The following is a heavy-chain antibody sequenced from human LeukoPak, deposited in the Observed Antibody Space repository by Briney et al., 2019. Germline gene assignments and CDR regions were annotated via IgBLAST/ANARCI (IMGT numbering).Heavy chain of an antibody. CDR2: ISSSGSTI. Sequence: GGSLRLSCVASGFTFSNYWMSWVRQAPGKGLEGVSYISSSGSTIYYADSVKGRFTISRDNAKNSLYLQMNSLRAEDTAVYYCARGSGYSSSWYTGWGQGTLVTVSS. J-gene: IGHJ4*02. V-gene: IGHV3-48*03. D-gene: IGHD6-13*01. CDR3: ARGSGYSSSWYTG. CDR1: GFTFSNYW.